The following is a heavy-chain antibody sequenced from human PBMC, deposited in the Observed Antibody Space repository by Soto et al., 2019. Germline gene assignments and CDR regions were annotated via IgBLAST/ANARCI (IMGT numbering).Heavy chain of an antibody. Sequence: QVQLQESGPGLVKPSETLSLTCTVSGGSVTSGRYYWNWIRQPPGKGLEWIGYIDYSGTTNYNPSLKSRVTVSVDTSKNQFSLKLSSVTAADTAVYYCARDGYFDSSGYSGNDAFDIWGQGTMVTVSS. V-gene: IGHV4-61*01. CDR2: IDYSGTT. J-gene: IGHJ3*02. CDR3: ARDGYFDSSGYSGNDAFDI. D-gene: IGHD3-22*01. CDR1: GGSVTSGRYY.